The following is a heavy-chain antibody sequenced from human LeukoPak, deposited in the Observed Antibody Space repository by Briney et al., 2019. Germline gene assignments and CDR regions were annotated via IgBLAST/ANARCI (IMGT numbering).Heavy chain of an antibody. V-gene: IGHV3-23*01. J-gene: IGHJ3*02. D-gene: IGHD6-19*01. CDR3: AKDAPNSSGWHRGAFDI. CDR2: ISGSGGST. Sequence: PGGSLRLSCAASGFTFSSYAMSWVRQAPGKGLEWVSAISGSGGSTYYADSVKGRFTISRDNSKNTLYLQMNSLRAEDTAVYYCAKDAPNSSGWHRGAFDIWGQGTMVTVSS. CDR1: GFTFSSYA.